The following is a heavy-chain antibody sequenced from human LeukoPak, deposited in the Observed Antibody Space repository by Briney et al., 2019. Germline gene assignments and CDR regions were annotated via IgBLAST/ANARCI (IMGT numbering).Heavy chain of an antibody. Sequence: ASVKVSCKASGYTFTGYYMHWVRQAPGQGLEWMGWINPSSGGTNYAQKFQGRVTMTRDTSISTAYMELSRLRSDDTAVYYCARGRFPRYSGSYFLDYWGQGTLVTVSS. CDR1: GYTFTGYY. V-gene: IGHV1-2*02. D-gene: IGHD1-26*01. J-gene: IGHJ4*02. CDR3: ARGRFPRYSGSYFLDY. CDR2: INPSSGGT.